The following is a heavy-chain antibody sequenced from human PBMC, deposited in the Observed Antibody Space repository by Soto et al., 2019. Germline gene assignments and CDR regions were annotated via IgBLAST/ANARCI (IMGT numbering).Heavy chain of an antibody. V-gene: IGHV4-4*02. Sequence: PSETLSLTCAVSGGSVSSNHGWSWVRQPPGKGLEWIGEIYHSGSTNYNPSLKSRVTLSVDKSKNQFSLNLSSVTAADTAVYYCARGGYWTFDYWGQGTLVTVSS. CDR1: GGSVSSNHG. CDR3: ARGGYWTFDY. J-gene: IGHJ4*02. D-gene: IGHD6-25*01. CDR2: IYHSGST.